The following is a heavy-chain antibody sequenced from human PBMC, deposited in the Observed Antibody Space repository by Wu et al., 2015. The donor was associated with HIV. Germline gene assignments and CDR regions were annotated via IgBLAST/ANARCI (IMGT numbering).Heavy chain of an antibody. D-gene: IGHD3-22*01. V-gene: IGHV1-69*05. CDR1: GGTFSSYA. CDR3: AAYYYDSSGYYYLDY. Sequence: QVQLVQSGAEVKKPGSSVKASCKASGGTFSSYAISWVRQAPGQGLEWMGGIIPIFGTANYAQKFQGRVTITTDESTSTAYMELSSLRSEDTAVYYCAAYYYDSSGYYYLDYWGQGTLVTVSS. CDR2: IIPIFGTA. J-gene: IGHJ4*02.